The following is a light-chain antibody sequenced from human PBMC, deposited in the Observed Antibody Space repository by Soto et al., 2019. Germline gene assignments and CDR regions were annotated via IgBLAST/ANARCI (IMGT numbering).Light chain of an antibody. J-gene: IGKJ1*01. CDR2: DSS. Sequence: VMTQSPATLSASPGDSVALSCRSSQNVSDNLAWYQQKPGQAPRLLIYDSSARASDVPVRFSGGGTGAEFTLTISSLQTEDFAVYICQQYYKRPPWPFGQGTKVDIK. CDR3: QQYYKRPPWP. V-gene: IGKV3D-15*01. CDR1: QNVSDN.